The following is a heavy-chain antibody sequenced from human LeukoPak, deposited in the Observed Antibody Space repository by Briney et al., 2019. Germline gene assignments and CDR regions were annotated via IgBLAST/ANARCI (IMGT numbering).Heavy chain of an antibody. J-gene: IGHJ4*02. CDR2: ISGSGGST. V-gene: IGHV3-23*01. CDR3: AKGGGYFDY. Sequence: GGSLRLSCAASGFTFSSYAMSWVRQAPGKGLEWVSAISGSGGSTYYADPVKGRFTIPGDNYKDTLYLQMNSRRAEDAGVYSCAKGGGYFDYWGQGTLVTVSS. CDR1: GFTFSSYA. D-gene: IGHD3-16*01.